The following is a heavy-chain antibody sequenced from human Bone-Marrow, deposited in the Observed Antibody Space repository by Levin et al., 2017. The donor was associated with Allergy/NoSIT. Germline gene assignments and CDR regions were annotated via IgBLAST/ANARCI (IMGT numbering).Heavy chain of an antibody. CDR2: IIPIFGTA. CDR1: GGTFSSYA. D-gene: IGHD5-12*01. V-gene: IGHV1-69*06. Sequence: GASVKVSCKASGGTFSSYAISWVRQAPGQGLEWMGGIIPIFGTANYAQKFQGRVTITADKSTSTAYMELSSLRSEDTAVYYCAREGDYIVATNQPLDYWGQGTLVTVSS. CDR3: AREGDYIVATNQPLDY. J-gene: IGHJ4*02.